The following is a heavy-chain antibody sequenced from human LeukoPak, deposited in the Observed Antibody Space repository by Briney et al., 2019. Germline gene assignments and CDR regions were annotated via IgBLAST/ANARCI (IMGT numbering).Heavy chain of an antibody. J-gene: IGHJ4*02. CDR1: GGSISSSSYY. CDR3: ARQYYDYVWGSYRRPFDY. V-gene: IGHV4-39*01. CDR2: IYYSGST. Sequence: PSETLSLXCTVSGGSISSSSYYWGWIRQPPEKGLEWIGSIYYSGSTYYNPSLKSRVTISVDTSKNQFSLKLSSVTAADTAVYYCARQYYDYVWGSYRRPFDYWGQGTLVTVSS. D-gene: IGHD3-16*02.